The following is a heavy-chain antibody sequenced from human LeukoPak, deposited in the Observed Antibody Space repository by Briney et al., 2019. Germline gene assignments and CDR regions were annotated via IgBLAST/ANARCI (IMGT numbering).Heavy chain of an antibody. CDR2: ISAYNGNT. D-gene: IGHD6-19*01. J-gene: IGHJ3*02. Sequence: ASVKVSCKASGYTFTSYGISWVRQAPGQGLEWMGWISAYNGNTNYAQKLQGRVTMTTDTSTSTAYMELRSLRSDDTAVYYCARDRPSIAVAVTGAFDIWGQGTMVTVSS. CDR1: GYTFTSYG. V-gene: IGHV1-18*01. CDR3: ARDRPSIAVAVTGAFDI.